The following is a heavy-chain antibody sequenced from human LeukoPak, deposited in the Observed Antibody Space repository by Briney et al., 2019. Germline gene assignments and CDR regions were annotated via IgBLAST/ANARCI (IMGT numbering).Heavy chain of an antibody. CDR1: GYTFTGYY. CDR2: INPNSGGT. Sequence: GASVKVSCKASGYTFTGYYMHWVRQAPGQGLEWMGWINPNSGGTNYAQKFQGRVTMTRDTSISTAYMELSRLRSDDTAVYYCARPRTYYYDSSAITDWGQGTLVTVSS. V-gene: IGHV1-2*02. D-gene: IGHD3-22*01. J-gene: IGHJ4*02. CDR3: ARPRTYYYDSSAITD.